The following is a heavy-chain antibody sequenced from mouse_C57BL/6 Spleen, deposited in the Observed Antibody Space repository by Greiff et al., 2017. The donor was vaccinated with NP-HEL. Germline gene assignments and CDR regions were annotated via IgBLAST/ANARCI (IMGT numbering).Heavy chain of an antibody. CDR3: ARGFTTVVSNYFDY. J-gene: IGHJ2*01. CDR2: INPSSGYT. CDR1: GYTFTSYW. D-gene: IGHD1-1*01. Sequence: VQLQQSFAELAKPGEGGKRAGESSGYTFTSYWMHWVKQRPGQGLEWIGYINPSSGYTKYNQKFKDKATLTADKSSSTAYMQLSSLTYEDSAVYYCARGFTTVVSNYFDYWGQGTTLTVSS. V-gene: IGHV1-7*01.